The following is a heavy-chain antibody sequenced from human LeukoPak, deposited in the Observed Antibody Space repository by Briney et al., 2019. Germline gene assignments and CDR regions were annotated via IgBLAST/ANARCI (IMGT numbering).Heavy chain of an antibody. V-gene: IGHV4-34*01. CDR3: ARDLMT. CDR2: ITYSGSI. CDR1: GGSFRGNY. Sequence: PSETLSLTCAVSGGSFRGNYWPWIRHPPGKGLERMGEITYSGSIYYNPSLKSRVTISVDTSKNQFSLKLNSVTAADTAVYYCARDLMTWGQGTLVTVSS. J-gene: IGHJ4*02.